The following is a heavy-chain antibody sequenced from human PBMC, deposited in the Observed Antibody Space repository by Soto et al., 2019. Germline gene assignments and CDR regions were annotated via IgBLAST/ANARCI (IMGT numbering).Heavy chain of an antibody. J-gene: IGHJ4*02. CDR3: ARGGRTRGGSYAY. Sequence: ASVKNSCKASGDTFTSYDINWVRQATGRGLEGMGWMNPTSGNTCYAQKFEGRVTMTRNTSISTAYMELSSMRSEDPAVYYCARGGRTRGGSYAYWGQGPLFPVSS. V-gene: IGHV1-8*01. D-gene: IGHD1-26*01. CDR2: MNPTSGNT. CDR1: GDTFTSYD.